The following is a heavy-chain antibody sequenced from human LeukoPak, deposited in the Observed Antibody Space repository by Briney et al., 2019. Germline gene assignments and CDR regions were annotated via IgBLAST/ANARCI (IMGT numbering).Heavy chain of an antibody. CDR1: GYTLTELP. V-gene: IGHV1-24*01. CDR3: ATLLGGYDHPDY. Sequence: GASVKVSCKVSGYTLTELPMHWVRQAPGKGLEWMGGFDPEDGETIYAQKFQGRVTMTEDTSTDTAYMELSSLRSEDTAVYYCATLLGGYDHPDYWGQGTLVTVSS. J-gene: IGHJ4*02. D-gene: IGHD5-12*01. CDR2: FDPEDGET.